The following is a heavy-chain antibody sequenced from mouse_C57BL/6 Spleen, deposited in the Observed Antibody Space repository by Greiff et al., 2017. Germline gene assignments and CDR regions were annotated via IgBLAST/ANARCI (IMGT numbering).Heavy chain of an antibody. CDR1: GYTFTSYW. J-gene: IGHJ2*01. CDR2: IDPSDSAT. V-gene: IGHV1-52*01. D-gene: IGHD1-1*01. CDR3: ARKAFAVSYFDY. Sequence: QVQLKQPGAELVRPGSSVKLSCQASGYTFTSYWMHWVKQRPIQGLEWIGNIDPSDSATHYNQKFKDKATLTVDKSSSTAYMQLSSLTSEDSAVYYCARKAFAVSYFDYWGQGTTLTVSS.